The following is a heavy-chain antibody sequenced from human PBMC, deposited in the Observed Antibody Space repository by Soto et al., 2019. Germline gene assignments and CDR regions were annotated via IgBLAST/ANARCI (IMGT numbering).Heavy chain of an antibody. Sequence: QEQLQESGPGLVKPSETLSLTCTVSGGSIDHYYWSWIRKPPGKGLEWIGQISDSGNTKYNPSLRSRVTISVDTSKNQFSLKVTSVTAADTAIYYWARDSSGWFPYPEIDIWGKGATFVVSS. CDR2: ISDSGNT. J-gene: IGHJ6*04. D-gene: IGHD3-10*01. V-gene: IGHV4-59*01. CDR3: ARDSSGWFPYPEIDI. CDR1: GGSIDHYY.